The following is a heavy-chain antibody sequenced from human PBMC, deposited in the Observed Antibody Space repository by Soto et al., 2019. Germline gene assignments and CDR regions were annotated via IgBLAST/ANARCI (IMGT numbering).Heavy chain of an antibody. CDR1: GYTFTSYG. CDR2: ISAYNGNT. J-gene: IGHJ6*02. Sequence: QVQLVQSGAEVKKPGASVKVSCKASGYTFTSYGISWVRQAPGQGLEWMGWISAYNGNTNYAQKLQGRVTMTTDTSRRPAYRELRGLRSDDTAVYYCASNYLYYYGSGNTNYYGMDVWGQGTTVTVSS. D-gene: IGHD3-10*01. V-gene: IGHV1-18*01. CDR3: ASNYLYYYGSGNTNYYGMDV.